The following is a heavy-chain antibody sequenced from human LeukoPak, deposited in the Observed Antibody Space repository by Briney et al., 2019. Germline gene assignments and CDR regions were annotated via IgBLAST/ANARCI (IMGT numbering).Heavy chain of an antibody. CDR1: GYTFTSYY. J-gene: IGHJ4*02. CDR3: ARDRYGVDDYGAPRYFGY. D-gene: IGHD4-17*01. V-gene: IGHV1-46*01. Sequence: ASVKVSCKASGYTFTSYYMHWVRQAPGQGLEWMGIINPSGGSTSYAQKFQGRVTMTRDTSTSTVYMELSSLRSEDTAVYYCARDRYGVDDYGAPRYFGYWGQGTLVTVSS. CDR2: INPSGGST.